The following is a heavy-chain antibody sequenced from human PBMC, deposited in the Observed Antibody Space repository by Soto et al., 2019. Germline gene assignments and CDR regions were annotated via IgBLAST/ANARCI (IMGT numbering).Heavy chain of an antibody. D-gene: IGHD6-19*01. Sequence: EVQLLESGGGLVQPGGSLRLSCAASGFTFSSYAMSWVRQAPGKGLEWVSAISGSGGSTYYADSVKGRFTISRDNSKNTLYLQMNGLRAEDTAVYYCAKDRDSGWYEFDCWGQGTLVTVSS. CDR1: GFTFSSYA. CDR3: AKDRDSGWYEFDC. V-gene: IGHV3-23*01. CDR2: ISGSGGST. J-gene: IGHJ4*02.